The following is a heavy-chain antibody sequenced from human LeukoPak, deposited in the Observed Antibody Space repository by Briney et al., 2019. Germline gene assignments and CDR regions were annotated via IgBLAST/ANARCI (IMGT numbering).Heavy chain of an antibody. CDR3: ARHRRGGSSSLHWFDP. CDR2: IYTSGST. CDR1: GGSFSGYY. J-gene: IGHJ5*02. Sequence: SETLSLTCAVYGGSFSGYYWSWIRQPAGKGLEWIWRIYTSGSTNYNPSLKSRVTISVDTSKNQFSLKLSSVTAADTAVYYCARHRRGGSSSLHWFDPWGQGTLVTVSS. D-gene: IGHD1-26*01. V-gene: IGHV4-59*10.